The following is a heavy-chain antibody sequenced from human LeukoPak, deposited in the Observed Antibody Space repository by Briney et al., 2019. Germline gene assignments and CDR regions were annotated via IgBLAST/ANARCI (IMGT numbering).Heavy chain of an antibody. CDR1: GFTFSIYG. CDR3: AKCIAAAGSAGYFQH. V-gene: IGHV3-30*02. J-gene: IGHJ1*01. Sequence: GGSLRLSCAPSGFTFSIYGMHWVRQAPGKGLEWVPLIRYDGSNKYYADSVKGRFTISRDNSKNTLYLQMNSLRAEDTAVYYCAKCIAAAGSAGYFQHWGQGTRVTVSS. CDR2: IRYDGSNK. D-gene: IGHD6-13*01.